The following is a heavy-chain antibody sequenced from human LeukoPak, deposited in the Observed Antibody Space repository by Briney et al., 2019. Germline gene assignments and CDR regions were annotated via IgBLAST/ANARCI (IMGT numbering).Heavy chain of an antibody. CDR1: GGSISSGGYS. Sequence: PSETLSLTCAVSGGSISSGGYSWSWIRQPPGKGLEWIGYIYHSGSTYYNPSLKRRVTISVDRSKNQLSLKLSSVTAADTAVYYCARGLDCSGGSCYYFDYWGQGTLVTVSS. CDR3: ARGLDCSGGSCYYFDY. D-gene: IGHD2-15*01. CDR2: IYHSGST. J-gene: IGHJ4*02. V-gene: IGHV4-30-2*01.